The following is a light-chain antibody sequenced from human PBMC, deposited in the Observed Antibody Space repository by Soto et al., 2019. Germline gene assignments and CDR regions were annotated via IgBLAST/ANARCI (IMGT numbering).Light chain of an antibody. CDR2: KAS. V-gene: IGKV1-5*03. CDR3: QQYNSDRWT. CDR1: QSISSR. J-gene: IGKJ1*01. Sequence: DIQMTQSPSTLSASVGDRATITCRASQSISSRLAWYQQKPGKAPKLLIYKASSLESGGPSRFSGSGSGTEFTLTISSLQPDDFATYYGQQYNSDRWTCGQGNEVEIK.